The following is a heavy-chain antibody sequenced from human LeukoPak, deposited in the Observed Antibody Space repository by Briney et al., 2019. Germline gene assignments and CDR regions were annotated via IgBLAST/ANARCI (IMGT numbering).Heavy chain of an antibody. CDR1: GFTFSSYA. J-gene: IGHJ6*03. CDR3: ATWLPSQVYYYHYMDV. V-gene: IGHV3-23*01. CDR2: ISGSGGST. Sequence: PGGSLRLSCAASGFTFSSYAMSWVRQAPGKGLEGVSAISGSGGSTYYADSVKGRFTISRDNSKNTLYLQMNSLRAEDTAVYYCATWLPSQVYYYHYMDVWGKGTTVTISS. D-gene: IGHD5-12*01.